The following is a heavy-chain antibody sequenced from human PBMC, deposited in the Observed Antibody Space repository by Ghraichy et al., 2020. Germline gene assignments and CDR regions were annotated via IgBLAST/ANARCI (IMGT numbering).Heavy chain of an antibody. CDR1: GYSINSGYY. CDR2: IYRSGST. Sequence: SETLSLTCAVSGYSINSGYYWGWIRRPPGKGLEWVASIYRSGSTYYNPSLKSRVTISVDTSKSQFSLKLSSVTAADTAVYYCARAMTTVTTAGIFDHWGQGTLVTVSS. V-gene: IGHV4-38-2*01. J-gene: IGHJ4*02. CDR3: ARAMTTVTTAGIFDH. D-gene: IGHD4-17*01.